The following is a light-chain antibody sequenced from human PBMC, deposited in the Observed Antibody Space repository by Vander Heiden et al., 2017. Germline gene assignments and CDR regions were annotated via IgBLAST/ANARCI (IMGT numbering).Light chain of an antibody. CDR1: GSDVGGDSY. CDR2: EVS. V-gene: IGLV2-14*01. CDR3: SSYTSSSTRGGV. J-gene: IGLJ3*02. Sequence: QSALTQPASVSGSPGQSITISCTGTGSDVGGDSYVSCYHQHPGKAPNLMIYEVSNRPSGVANRFSGSKSGNTASLPISGLQAEDEADYYCSSYTSSSTRGGVFGGGTKLTVL.